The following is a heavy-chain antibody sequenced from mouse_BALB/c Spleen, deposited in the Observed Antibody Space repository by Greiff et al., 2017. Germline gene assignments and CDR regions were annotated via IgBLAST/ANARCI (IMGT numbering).Heavy chain of an antibody. J-gene: IGHJ3*01. CDR3: APDYYGSSPFAY. D-gene: IGHD1-1*01. V-gene: IGHV14-3*02. Sequence: VQLQQSGAELVKPGASVKLSCTASGFNIKDTYMHWVKQRPEQGLEWIGRIDPANGNTKYDPKFQGKATITADTSSNTAYLQLSSLTSEDTAVYYCAPDYYGSSPFAYWGQGTLVTVSA. CDR1: GFNIKDTY. CDR2: IDPANGNT.